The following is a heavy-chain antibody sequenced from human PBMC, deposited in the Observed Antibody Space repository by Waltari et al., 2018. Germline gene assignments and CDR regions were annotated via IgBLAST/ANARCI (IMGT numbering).Heavy chain of an antibody. J-gene: IGHJ6*02. CDR2: SSSSGGST. CDR3: ARRSRVGTAVDV. V-gene: IGHV3-23*01. Sequence: EVQHLESGGGLVQPGGSLRLSCAASGFTFRIFAMTWVRQAPGKGVGGVAGSSSSGGSTYYADSVKGRFTISRDNSKNTLDLQLNSLRAEDTAVYYCARRSRVGTAVDVWGQGTTVTVSS. D-gene: IGHD2-15*01. CDR1: GFTFRIFA.